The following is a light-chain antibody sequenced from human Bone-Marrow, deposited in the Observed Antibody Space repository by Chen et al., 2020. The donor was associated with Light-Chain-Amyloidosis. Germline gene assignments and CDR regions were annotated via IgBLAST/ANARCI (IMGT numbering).Light chain of an antibody. V-gene: IGKV1-39*01. Sequence: DIQMTQSPSSLSASVGDRVTIVCRASQSISTSLNWYQQKPGKAPKLLIYATSTLQTGVPSSFSGSVSGTDFTLTISSLQPEDFATYYCQESHSSLSRTFGQGTKLEIK. CDR1: QSISTS. CDR3: QESHSSLSRT. J-gene: IGKJ2*02. CDR2: ATS.